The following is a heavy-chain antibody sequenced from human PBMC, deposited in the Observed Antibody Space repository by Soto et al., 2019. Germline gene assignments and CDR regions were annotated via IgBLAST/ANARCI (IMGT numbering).Heavy chain of an antibody. Sequence: PSETLSLTCTVSGGSISSYYWSWIRQPPGKGLEWIGYIYYSGSTNYSPSLKSRVTISVDTSKNQFSLKLSSVTAADTAVYYCARAHCTNGVCYSVNWFDPWGQGTLVTVSS. CDR3: ARAHCTNGVCYSVNWFDP. CDR1: GGSISSYY. V-gene: IGHV4-59*01. CDR2: IYYSGST. J-gene: IGHJ5*02. D-gene: IGHD2-8*01.